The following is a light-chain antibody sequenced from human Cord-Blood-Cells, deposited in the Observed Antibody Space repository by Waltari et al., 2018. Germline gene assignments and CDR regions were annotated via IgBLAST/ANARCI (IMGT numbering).Light chain of an antibody. CDR2: GNS. CDR3: QSYDSSLSGWV. V-gene: IGLV1-40*01. Sequence: QSVLTQPPSVSGAPGPRVTISCTGSSSNIGAGYDVHGYQQLPGTAPKLLIYGNSNRPSGVPDRFSGSKSGTSASLAITGLQAEDEADYYCQSYDSSLSGWVFGGGTKLTVL. J-gene: IGLJ3*02. CDR1: SSNIGAGYD.